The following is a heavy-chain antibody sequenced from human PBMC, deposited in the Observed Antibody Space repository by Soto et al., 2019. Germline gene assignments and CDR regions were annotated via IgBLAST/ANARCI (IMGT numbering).Heavy chain of an antibody. J-gene: IGHJ6*02. CDR3: AKDLGEWEPYYYYYYGMDV. CDR2: ISYDGSNK. CDR1: GFTFSSYG. D-gene: IGHD3-16*01. V-gene: IGHV3-30*18. Sequence: QVQLVASGGGVVQPGRSLRLSCAASGFTFSSYGMHWVRQAPGKGLEWVAVISYDGSNKYYADSVKGRFTISRDNSKNTLYLQMNSLRAEDTAVYYCAKDLGEWEPYYYYYYGMDVWGQGTTVTVSS.